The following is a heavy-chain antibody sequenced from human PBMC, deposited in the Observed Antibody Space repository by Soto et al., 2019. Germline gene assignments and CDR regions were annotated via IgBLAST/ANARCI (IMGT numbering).Heavy chain of an antibody. Sequence: GASVKVSCKASGYTFTAYYMHWVRQATGQGLEWMGWINPNSGGTNYAQKFQGRVTMTTDTSISTAYTELSRLRSDDTAVYYCARKVYGMDVWGQGTTVTVSS. CDR3: ARKVYGMDV. V-gene: IGHV1-2*02. CDR2: INPNSGGT. J-gene: IGHJ6*02. CDR1: GYTFTAYY.